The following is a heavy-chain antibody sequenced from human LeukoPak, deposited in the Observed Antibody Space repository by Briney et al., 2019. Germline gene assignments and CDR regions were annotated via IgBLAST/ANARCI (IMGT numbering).Heavy chain of an antibody. CDR3: ARAPAGPPYYYMDV. Sequence: KPSETLSPTCTVSGDSMSRYYWSWIRQTPGKGLEWIGYIYYSGSTNYNPSLKSRITISVDTSKNQFSLKLSSVTAADTAVYYCARAPAGPPYYYMDVWGKGTTVTVSS. V-gene: IGHV4-59*01. CDR2: IYYSGST. J-gene: IGHJ6*03. CDR1: GDSMSRYY. D-gene: IGHD6-19*01.